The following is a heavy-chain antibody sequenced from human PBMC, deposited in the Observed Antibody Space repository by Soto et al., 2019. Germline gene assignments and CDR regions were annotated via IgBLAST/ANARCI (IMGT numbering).Heavy chain of an antibody. CDR3: AGTWMVRGVIVTYYYYGMDV. Sequence: GASVKVSCKASGGTFSSYAISWVRQAPGQGLEWMGGIIPIFGTANYAQKFQGRVTITADESTSTAYMELSSLRSEDTAVYYCAGTWMVRGVIVTYYYYGMDVWGQGTTVTVSS. CDR2: IIPIFGTA. D-gene: IGHD3-10*01. CDR1: GGTFSSYA. V-gene: IGHV1-69*13. J-gene: IGHJ6*02.